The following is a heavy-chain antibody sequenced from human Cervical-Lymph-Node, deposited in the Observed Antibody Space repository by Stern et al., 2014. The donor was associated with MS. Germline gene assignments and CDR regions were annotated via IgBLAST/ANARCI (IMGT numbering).Heavy chain of an antibody. CDR1: GYTFTDYC. D-gene: IGHD6-19*01. CDR2: TNPNSGGT. Sequence: QVQLVQSGAEVKKPGASVKVSCKASGYTFTDYCMHWVRQAPGQGLEWMGWTNPNSGGTNYAKKFQGWVTMTRDTSLSTAYMDLSRLRSDDTAVYYCARGGRSSGWSPPDTFDIWGQGTMVTVSS. CDR3: ARGGRSSGWSPPDTFDI. V-gene: IGHV1-2*04. J-gene: IGHJ3*02.